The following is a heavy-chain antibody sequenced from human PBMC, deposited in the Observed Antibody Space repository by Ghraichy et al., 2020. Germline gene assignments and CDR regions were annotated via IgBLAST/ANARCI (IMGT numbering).Heavy chain of an antibody. V-gene: IGHV3-48*01. Sequence: GGSLRLSCAASGFTFSSYSMNWVRQAPGRGLEWVSYISSSSGTIYYADSVKGRFTISRDNAKNSLYLQMNSLRAEDTAVYYCARDQRTTVTTFLGYWGQGTLVTVSS. CDR3: ARDQRTTVTTFLGY. J-gene: IGHJ4*02. CDR2: ISSSSGTI. CDR1: GFTFSSYS. D-gene: IGHD4-17*01.